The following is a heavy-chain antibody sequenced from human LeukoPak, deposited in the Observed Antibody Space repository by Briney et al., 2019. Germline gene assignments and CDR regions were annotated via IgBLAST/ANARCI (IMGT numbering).Heavy chain of an antibody. CDR1: GFTFDDYA. CDR3: AKDMGAAHAGALDY. Sequence: GGSLRLSCAASGFTFDDYAMHWVRQAPGKGLEWVSGISWNSGSIGYADSVKGRFTISRDNAKNSLYLQMNSLRAEDTALYYCAKDMGAAHAGALDYWGQGTLVTVSS. J-gene: IGHJ4*02. CDR2: ISWNSGSI. V-gene: IGHV3-9*01. D-gene: IGHD3-16*01.